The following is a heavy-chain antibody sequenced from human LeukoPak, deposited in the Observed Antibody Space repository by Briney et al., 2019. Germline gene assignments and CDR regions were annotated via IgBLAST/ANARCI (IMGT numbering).Heavy chain of an antibody. CDR2: IYYSGRT. CDR3: ARTQGWGTVRTGYYYGMDV. CDR1: GGSISSSSYY. J-gene: IGHJ6*02. D-gene: IGHD4-11*01. V-gene: IGHV4-39*07. Sequence: SETLSLTCTVSGGSISSSSYYWGWIRQPPGKGLEWIGSIYYSGRTYYNPSLKSRVTISLDTSKNQFSLNLRFVTAADTAVYYCARTQGWGTVRTGYYYGMDVWGQGTTVTVSS.